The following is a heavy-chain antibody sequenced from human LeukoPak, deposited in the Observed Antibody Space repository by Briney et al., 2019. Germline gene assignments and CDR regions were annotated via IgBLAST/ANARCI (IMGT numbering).Heavy chain of an antibody. CDR1: GYTFTSYG. J-gene: IGHJ3*02. CDR3: ARDLCRGYYDSSGCAFDI. V-gene: IGHV1-18*01. D-gene: IGHD3-22*01. Sequence: ASVKVSCKASGYTFTSYGISWVRQAPGQGLEWMGWISAYNGNTNYAQKLQGRVTMTTGTSTSTAYMELRSLRSDDTAVYYCARDLCRGYYDSSGCAFDIWGQGTMVTVSS. CDR2: ISAYNGNT.